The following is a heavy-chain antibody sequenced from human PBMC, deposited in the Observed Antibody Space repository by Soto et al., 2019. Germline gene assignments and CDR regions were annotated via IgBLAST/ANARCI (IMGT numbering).Heavy chain of an antibody. CDR3: ASHFTGVLVLGTSPPGGDNIGWDV. D-gene: IGHD2-8*02. V-gene: IGHV1-69*02. Sequence: QVQLVQSGAEVKKPGSSVKVSCKASGGTFSRYTFTWVRQAPGQGLEWMGRIIPIVDIPNYAQKCQGRVTISADKSRRTAYMELSRLTSDDTAVYYCASHFTGVLVLGTSPPGGDNIGWDVWGQGTTVSVS. CDR2: IIPIVDIP. J-gene: IGHJ6*02. CDR1: GGTFSRYT.